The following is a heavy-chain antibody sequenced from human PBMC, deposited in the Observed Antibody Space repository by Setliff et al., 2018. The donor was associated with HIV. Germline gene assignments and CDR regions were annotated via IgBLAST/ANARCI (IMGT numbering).Heavy chain of an antibody. J-gene: IGHJ6*03. CDR1: GFTFSDHY. D-gene: IGHD3-22*01. V-gene: IGHV3-23*01. CDR2: ISGSGGST. CDR3: AKDGQWGRTSGYWPHSISYYMDV. Sequence: PGGSLRLSCAVSGFTFSDHYMDWVRQAPGKGLEWVSAISGSGGSTYYADAVKGRFTISRDNSKNTLYLQMNSLRAEDTAVYYCAKDGQWGRTSGYWPHSISYYMDVWGKGTTVTVSS.